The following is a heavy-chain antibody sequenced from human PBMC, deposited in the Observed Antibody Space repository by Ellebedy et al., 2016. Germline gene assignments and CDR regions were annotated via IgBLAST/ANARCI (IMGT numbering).Heavy chain of an antibody. D-gene: IGHD4-17*01. V-gene: IGHV3-23*01. CDR2: ISAGGDIT. J-gene: IGHJ4*02. CDR1: GFTFRNFF. CDR3: YYGHYSGF. Sequence: GGSLRLSXVASGFTFRNFFMSWVRQAPGGGLEWVSTISAGGDITFSADSVKGRFTISRDNSRYTLYLQMDSLTAADTAVYYCYYGHYSGFWGQGTLVTVSS.